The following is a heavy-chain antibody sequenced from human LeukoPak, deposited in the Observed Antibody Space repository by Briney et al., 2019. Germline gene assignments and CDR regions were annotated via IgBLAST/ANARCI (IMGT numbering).Heavy chain of an antibody. V-gene: IGHV1-69*05. CDR2: IIPIFGTA. D-gene: IGHD3-22*01. Sequence: ASVKVSCKASGGTFSSYAISWVRQAPGQGLERMGGIIPIFGTANYAQKFQGRVTITTDESTSTAYMELSSLRSEDTAVYYCAVFITMIGTDYWGQGTLVTVSS. CDR3: AVFITMIGTDY. J-gene: IGHJ4*02. CDR1: GGTFSSYA.